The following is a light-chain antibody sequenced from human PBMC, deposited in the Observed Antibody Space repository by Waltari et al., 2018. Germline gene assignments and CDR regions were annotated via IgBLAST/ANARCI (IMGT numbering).Light chain of an antibody. CDR3: QHYVRLPVT. CDR1: QTIFRT. V-gene: IGKV3-20*01. CDR2: GAY. J-gene: IGKJ1*01. Sequence: EIVLTQSPGTLSLPPGEIATLSCRASQTIFRTLALYQQKPGQAPRRLIDGAYTRATGIPDRFSGSGSGTDFSLTISGLDPEDFAVYYCQHYVRLPVTFGQGTKVEIK.